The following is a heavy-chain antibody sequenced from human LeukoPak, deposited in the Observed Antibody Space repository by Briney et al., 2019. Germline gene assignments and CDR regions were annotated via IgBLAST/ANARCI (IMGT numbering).Heavy chain of an antibody. CDR3: ARGAPITMIIGTDAFDI. J-gene: IGHJ3*02. D-gene: IGHD3-22*01. CDR1: GGSFSGYY. CDR2: INHSGST. V-gene: IGHV4-34*01. Sequence: SETLSLTCAVYGGSFSGYYWSWIRQPPGKGLEWIGEINHSGSTNYNPSLKSRVTISVDTSKNQFSLKLSSETAADTAVYYCARGAPITMIIGTDAFDIWGQGTMVTVSS.